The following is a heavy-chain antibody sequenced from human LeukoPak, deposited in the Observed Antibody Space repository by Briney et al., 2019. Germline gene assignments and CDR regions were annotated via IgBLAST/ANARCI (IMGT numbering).Heavy chain of an antibody. V-gene: IGHV3-74*01. J-gene: IGHJ3*02. CDR3: ARTLGGTYFNAFDI. CDR1: GFSFSSYT. Sequence: GGSLRLSCAASGFSFSSYTMAWVRQAPGKGLAWVSGISSDGSSTDYADSVKGRFTITRDNAKNTLFLQMNSLRAEDTALYYCARTLGGTYFNAFDIWGRGTMVAVSS. CDR2: ISSDGSST. D-gene: IGHD1-26*01.